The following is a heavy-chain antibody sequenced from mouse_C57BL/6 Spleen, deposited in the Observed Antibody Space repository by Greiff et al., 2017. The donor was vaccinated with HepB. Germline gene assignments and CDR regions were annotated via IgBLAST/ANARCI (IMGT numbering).Heavy chain of an antibody. CDR2: IDPNSGGT. CDR3: ARWGAAQATGAMDY. CDR1: GYTFTSYW. V-gene: IGHV1-72*01. J-gene: IGHJ4*01. Sequence: QVQLQQPGAELVKPGASVKLSCKASGYTFTSYWMHWVKQRPGRGLEWSGRIDPNSGGTKYNEKFKSKATLTVDKPSSTAYMQLSSLTSEDSAVYYCARWGAAQATGAMDYWGQGTSVTVSS. D-gene: IGHD3-2*02.